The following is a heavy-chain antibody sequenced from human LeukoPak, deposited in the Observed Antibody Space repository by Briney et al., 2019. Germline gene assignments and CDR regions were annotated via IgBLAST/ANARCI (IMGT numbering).Heavy chain of an antibody. D-gene: IGHD6-13*01. CDR2: INSDGSST. CDR1: GFTFSSYW. Sequence: GGSLRLSCAASGFTFSSYWMHWVRQAPGKGLVWVSRINSDGSSTSYADSVKGRFTISRDNAKNTLYLQMNSLRAEDTAVYYCARSGSPSSSWAGGYYYGMDVWGQGTTVTVSS. J-gene: IGHJ6*02. V-gene: IGHV3-74*01. CDR3: ARSGSPSSSWAGGYYYGMDV.